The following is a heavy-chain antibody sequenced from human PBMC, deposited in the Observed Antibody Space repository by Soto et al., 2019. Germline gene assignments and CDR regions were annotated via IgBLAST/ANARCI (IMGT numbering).Heavy chain of an antibody. CDR2: ISYDGSNK. Sequence: HPGGSLRLSCAASGFTFSSYGMHWVRQAPGKGLEWVAVISYDGSNKYYADSVKGRFTISRDNSKNTLYLQMNSLRAEDTAVYYCAKESANLITIFGVVPSDYWGQGTLVTVSS. J-gene: IGHJ4*02. V-gene: IGHV3-30*18. CDR3: AKESANLITIFGVVPSDY. CDR1: GFTFSSYG. D-gene: IGHD3-3*01.